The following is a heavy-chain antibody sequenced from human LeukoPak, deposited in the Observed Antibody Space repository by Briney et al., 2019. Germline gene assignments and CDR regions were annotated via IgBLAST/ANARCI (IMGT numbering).Heavy chain of an antibody. CDR1: GGSISSYY. Sequence: SETLSLTCTVSGGSISSYYWTWIRQPPGKGLEWIGYVYDSGSTNYSPSLQSRVTISVGTSKSQFSLKLTSVTAADTAVYYCARRGGRGSSYWFDPWGQGTLVTVSS. CDR3: ARRGGRGSSYWFDP. J-gene: IGHJ5*02. D-gene: IGHD3-10*01. V-gene: IGHV4-59*08. CDR2: VYDSGST.